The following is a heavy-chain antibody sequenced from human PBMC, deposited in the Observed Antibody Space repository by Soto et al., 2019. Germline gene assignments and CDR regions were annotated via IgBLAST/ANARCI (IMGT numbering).Heavy chain of an antibody. CDR1: GYTFNDYE. CDR3: ARIAMPARPRWYNWFDP. V-gene: IGHV1-8*02. D-gene: IGHD2-2*01. Sequence: QEQLVQSAAEVKKPGASVKVSCMTSGYTFNDYEINWVRQATGHGLEWIGWMNPNSGETGYAQRFQGRVTMTTSSSLSTANLELSSLTSDDTAVYYCARIAMPARPRWYNWFDPWGQGTLVTVSS. J-gene: IGHJ5*02. CDR2: MNPNSGET.